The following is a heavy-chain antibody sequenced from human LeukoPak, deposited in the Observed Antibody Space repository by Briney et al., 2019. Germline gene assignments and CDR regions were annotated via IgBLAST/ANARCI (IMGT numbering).Heavy chain of an antibody. V-gene: IGHV3-23*01. J-gene: IGHJ5*02. D-gene: IGHD4-11*01. CDR3: AKDPSMTTPPNWFDP. Sequence: GGSLRLSCAASGFTFTSYAMSWVRQAPGKGLEWVSAISGSGGSTYYADSVKGRFTISRDNSKNTLYLQMNSLRAEDTAVYYCAKDPSMTTPPNWFDPWGQGTLVTVSS. CDR2: ISGSGGST. CDR1: GFTFTSYA.